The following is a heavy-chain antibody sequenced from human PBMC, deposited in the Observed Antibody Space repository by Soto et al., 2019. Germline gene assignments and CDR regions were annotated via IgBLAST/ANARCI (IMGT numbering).Heavy chain of an antibody. CDR2: ISSYNGDT. J-gene: IGHJ4*02. V-gene: IGHV1-18*01. Sequence: ASVKGSCKASGYTFTRSGISWVGQAPGQGPEWMGWISSYNGDTNYAQTFQGRVTMTTDTSTSTAYMELRSLRSDDTAVYYCGIAVAGTWAYNYWGQGTLVTVYS. CDR1: GYTFTRSG. D-gene: IGHD6-19*01. CDR3: GIAVAGTWAYNY.